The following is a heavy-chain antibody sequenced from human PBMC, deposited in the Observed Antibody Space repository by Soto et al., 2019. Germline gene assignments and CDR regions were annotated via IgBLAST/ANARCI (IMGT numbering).Heavy chain of an antibody. J-gene: IGHJ4*02. CDR2: IKQDGSEI. CDR3: ARGGGWLIED. V-gene: IGHV3-7*01. D-gene: IGHD3-10*01. Sequence: DVRLVESGGGLVQPGGSLKLSCEDSGLPKYWMAWVRQAPGKGLEWVANIKQDGSEIEYVDAVKGRFTISRDNAKXXXXXXXXXLXXXXXXXXYCARGGGWLIEDWGQGIKVTVSS. CDR1: GLPKYW.